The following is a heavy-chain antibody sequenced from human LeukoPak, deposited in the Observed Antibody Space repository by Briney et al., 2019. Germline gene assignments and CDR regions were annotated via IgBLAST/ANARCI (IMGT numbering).Heavy chain of an antibody. Sequence: QPGGSLKLSCAASGFTFSGSTMHWVRQASGKGLEWVGRIRSKANNYATAYATSVKGRFTISRDDSKNTLYLQMNSLKTEDTAVYYCASAQDFWSEFDPWGQGTLVTVSS. CDR2: IRSKANNYAT. J-gene: IGHJ5*02. CDR1: GFTFSGST. CDR3: ASAQDFWSEFDP. D-gene: IGHD3-3*01. V-gene: IGHV3-73*01.